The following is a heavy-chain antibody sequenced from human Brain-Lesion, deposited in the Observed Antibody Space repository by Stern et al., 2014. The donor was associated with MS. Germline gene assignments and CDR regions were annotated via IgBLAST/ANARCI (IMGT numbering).Heavy chain of an antibody. CDR3: ARRGDSSSSGFDY. CDR2: IGPGDSDT. V-gene: IGHV5-51*01. J-gene: IGHJ4*02. D-gene: IGHD6-6*01. Sequence: EDQLVESGAEVKKPGESLKISCKGSGYRFTSNWIGWVRQMPGKGLEWMGTIGPGDSDTRYSPSFQGQVTISADKSISTAYLQWSSLQASDTAMYYCARRGDSSSSGFDYWGQGTLVIVSS. CDR1: GYRFTSNW.